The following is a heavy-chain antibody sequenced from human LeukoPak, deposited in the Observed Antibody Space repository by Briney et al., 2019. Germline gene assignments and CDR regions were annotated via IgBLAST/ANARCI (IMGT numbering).Heavy chain of an antibody. V-gene: IGHV3-7*01. CDR3: ARDHNYFGSDRYYDAFDI. Sequence: GGSLRLSCAASGFTFSSHGMHWVRQAPGKGLEWVANIRGDGSRLYYVDSVKGRFTISRDNAKNSLYLQMSNLRAEDTSVYYCARDHNYFGSDRYYDAFDIWGQGTMVTVSS. CDR2: IRGDGSRL. CDR1: GFTFSSHG. J-gene: IGHJ3*02. D-gene: IGHD2-21*02.